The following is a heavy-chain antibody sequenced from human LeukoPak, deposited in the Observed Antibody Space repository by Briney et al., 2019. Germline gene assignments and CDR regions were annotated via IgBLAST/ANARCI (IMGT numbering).Heavy chain of an antibody. CDR3: ARVSGYYDYFDY. D-gene: IGHD3-22*01. Sequence: GGSLRLSCAASGFTFSSYAMSWVRQAPGKGLEWVSAISGSGGSTYYADSVKGRFTISRDNSKNTLYLQMNSLRAEDTAVYYCARVSGYYDYFDYWGQGTLVTVSS. J-gene: IGHJ4*02. CDR1: GFTFSSYA. V-gene: IGHV3-23*01. CDR2: ISGSGGST.